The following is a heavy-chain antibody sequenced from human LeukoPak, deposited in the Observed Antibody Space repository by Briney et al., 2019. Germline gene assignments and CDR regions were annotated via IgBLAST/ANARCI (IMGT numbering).Heavy chain of an antibody. CDR1: GYSFTSYA. V-gene: IGHV1-18*01. Sequence: GASVKVSCKASGYSFTSYAISWVRQAPGQGLEWMGWINTYNGNTNYPQNLQGRVTVTTDTSTTTAYMELRSLRSDDTAVYYCARRKTIAVAGTVVGGDYFDYWGQGTLVTVSS. CDR2: INTYNGNT. CDR3: ARRKTIAVAGTVVGGDYFDY. D-gene: IGHD6-19*01. J-gene: IGHJ4*02.